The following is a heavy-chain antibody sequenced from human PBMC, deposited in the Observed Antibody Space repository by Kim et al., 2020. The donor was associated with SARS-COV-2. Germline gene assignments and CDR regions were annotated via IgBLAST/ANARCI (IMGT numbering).Heavy chain of an antibody. CDR1: GFTFSSYA. CDR3: ARDLITMIVVVITGAFDY. CDR2: ISYDGSNK. D-gene: IGHD3-22*01. V-gene: IGHV3-30*04. J-gene: IGHJ4*02. Sequence: GGSLRLSCAASGFTFSSYAMHWVRQAPGKGLEWVAVISYDGSNKYYADSVKGRFTISRDNSKNTLYLQMNSLRAEDTAVYYCARDLITMIVVVITGAFDYWGQGTLVTVSS.